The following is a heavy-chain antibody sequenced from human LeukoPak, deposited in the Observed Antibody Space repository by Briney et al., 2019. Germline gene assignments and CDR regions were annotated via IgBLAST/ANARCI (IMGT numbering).Heavy chain of an antibody. D-gene: IGHD2-15*01. CDR3: ARAICSGGSCYALAFDY. J-gene: IGHJ4*02. CDR2: ISSSGSTI. CDR1: GFTFSDYY. Sequence: PGRSLRLSCAASGFTFSDYYMSWIRQAPGKGLEWVSYISSSGSTIYYADSVKGRFTISRDNAKNSLHRQMNSLRAEDTAVYYCARAICSGGSCYALAFDYWGQGTLVTVSS. V-gene: IGHV3-11*01.